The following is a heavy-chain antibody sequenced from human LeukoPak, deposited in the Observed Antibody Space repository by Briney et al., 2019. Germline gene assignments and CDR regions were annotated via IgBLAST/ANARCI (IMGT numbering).Heavy chain of an antibody. D-gene: IGHD4-17*01. CDR3: ARGMTTVTYRGYYYGMDV. Sequence: SVKVSCKASGGTFSSYAISWVRQAPGQGREWMGRIIPILGIANYAQKFQGRVTITADKSTSTAYMELSSLRSEDTAVYYCARGMTTVTYRGYYYGMDVWGQGTTVTVSS. V-gene: IGHV1-69*04. J-gene: IGHJ6*02. CDR1: GGTFSSYA. CDR2: IIPILGIA.